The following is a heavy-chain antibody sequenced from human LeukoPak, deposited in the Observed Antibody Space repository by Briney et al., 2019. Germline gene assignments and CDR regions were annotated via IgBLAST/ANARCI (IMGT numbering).Heavy chain of an antibody. CDR3: ARGETIAVSILYTGPFDY. J-gene: IGHJ4*02. V-gene: IGHV1-3*01. Sequence: GASVKVSCKASGYTFTSYAMHWVRQAPGQRLEWMGWINAGNGNTKYSQKFQGRVTITRDTSASTAYMELSSLRSEDTAVYYCARGETIAVSILYTGPFDYWGQGTLVTVSS. D-gene: IGHD6-19*01. CDR2: INAGNGNT. CDR1: GYTFTSYA.